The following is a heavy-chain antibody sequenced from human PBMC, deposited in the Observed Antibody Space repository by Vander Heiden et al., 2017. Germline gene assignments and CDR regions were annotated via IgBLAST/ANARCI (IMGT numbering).Heavy chain of an antibody. CDR1: GYAFFNYG. J-gene: IGHJ4*02. D-gene: IGHD3-22*01. V-gene: IGHV1-18*01. CDR3: ARDRGYESSSYYYGVVDY. CDR2: ISGFSGDT. Sequence: QGNLVQSGAEVKTPGASVKVSCKASGYAFFNYGLSWVRQAPGQGLEWMGWISGFSGDTNYAQKFQGRVTLTTDTSTSTAYMELRSLRSDDTAVYYCARDRGYESSSYYYGVVDYWGQGTKVTVSS.